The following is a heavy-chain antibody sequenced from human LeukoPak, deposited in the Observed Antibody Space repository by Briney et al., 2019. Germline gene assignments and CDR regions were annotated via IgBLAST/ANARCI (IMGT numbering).Heavy chain of an antibody. Sequence: GGSLRLSCAASGFTFSSYAMSWVRQAPGKGLEWVSGISGNGDNTYYADSVKGRFTISRDNSKNTLYVQVNNLGTEDTAAYYCAKGSYYDSSGSFYFDYWGQGTLVTVSS. CDR1: GFTFSSYA. CDR2: ISGNGDNT. V-gene: IGHV3-23*01. CDR3: AKGSYYDSSGSFYFDY. D-gene: IGHD3-22*01. J-gene: IGHJ4*02.